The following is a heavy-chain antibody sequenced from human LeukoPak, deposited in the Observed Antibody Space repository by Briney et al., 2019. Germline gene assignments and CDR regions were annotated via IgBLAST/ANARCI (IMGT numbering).Heavy chain of an antibody. V-gene: IGHV4-4*07. CDR1: GGSISSYY. D-gene: IGHD3-22*01. Sequence: SETLSLTCTVSGGSISSYYWSWIRRPAGKGLEWIGRIYTSGSTNYNPSLKSRVTISVDKSKNQFSLKLSSVTAADTAVYYCASVEVRYYYDSSGYNWFDPWGQGALVTVSS. CDR3: ASVEVRYYYDSSGYNWFDP. CDR2: IYTSGST. J-gene: IGHJ5*02.